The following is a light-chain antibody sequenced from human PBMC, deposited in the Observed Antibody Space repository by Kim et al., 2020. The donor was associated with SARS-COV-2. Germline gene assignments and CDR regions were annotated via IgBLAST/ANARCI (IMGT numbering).Light chain of an antibody. CDR1: SGSIASNY. V-gene: IGLV6-57*04. J-gene: IGLJ3*02. Sequence: NFMLTQPHSVSESPGKTVTISCTRSSGSIASNYVQWYQQRPGSAPTTVIYEDNQRPSGVPDRLSGSIDSSSNSASLTISGLKTEDEADYYCQSYDSSSWVFGGGTQLTVL. CDR3: QSYDSSSWV. CDR2: EDN.